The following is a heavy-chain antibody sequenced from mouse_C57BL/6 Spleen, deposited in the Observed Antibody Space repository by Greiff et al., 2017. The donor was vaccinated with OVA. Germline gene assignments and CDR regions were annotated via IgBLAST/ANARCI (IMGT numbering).Heavy chain of an antibody. CDR3: ARGSYLYYFDY. J-gene: IGHJ2*01. V-gene: IGHV5-4*01. D-gene: IGHD1-1*01. CDR1: GFTFSSYA. Sequence: EVQGVESGGGLVKPGGSLKLSCAASGFTFSSYAMSWVRQTPEKRLEWVATISDGGSYTYYPDNVKGRFTISRDNAKNNLYLQMSHLKSKDTAMYYCARGSYLYYFDYWGQGSTLTVSS. CDR2: ISDGGSYT.